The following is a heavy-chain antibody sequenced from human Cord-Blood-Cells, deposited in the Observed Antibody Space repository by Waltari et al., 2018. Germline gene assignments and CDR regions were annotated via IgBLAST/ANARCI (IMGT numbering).Heavy chain of an antibody. CDR3: ATVSGYSYGYWYFDL. J-gene: IGHJ2*01. V-gene: IGHV4-39*01. D-gene: IGHD5-18*01. Sequence: QLQLQESGPGLVKPSETLSLTCTVSGGSISSSRYYWGWIRQPPGKGLEWIGSIYYSGSTYYNPSLKSRVTISVDTSKNQFSLKLSSGTAADTAVYYCATVSGYSYGYWYFDLWGRGTLVTVSS. CDR1: GGSISSSRYY. CDR2: IYYSGST.